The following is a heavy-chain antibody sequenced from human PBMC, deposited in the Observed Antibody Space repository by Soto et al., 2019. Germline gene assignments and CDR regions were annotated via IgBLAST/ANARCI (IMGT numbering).Heavy chain of an antibody. D-gene: IGHD3-10*01. Sequence: PSETLSLTCTVSGGSISSGGYYWSWIRQHPGKGLEWIGYIYYSGSTYYNPSLKSRVTISVDTSKNQFSLKLSSVTAADTAVYFCARGRDYGLGTNRHYYGMDVWGQGTTVTVSS. CDR2: IYYSGST. CDR1: GGSISSGGYY. J-gene: IGHJ6*02. V-gene: IGHV4-31*03. CDR3: ARGRDYGLGTNRHYYGMDV.